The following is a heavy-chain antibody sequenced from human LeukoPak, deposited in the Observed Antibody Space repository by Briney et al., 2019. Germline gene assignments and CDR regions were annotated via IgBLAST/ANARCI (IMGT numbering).Heavy chain of an antibody. CDR2: IYWDDDK. Sequence: QTLSLTCTVSDGSISSGDSISCGDYYWSWIRQPPGKALEWLALIYWDDDKRYSPSLKSRLTITKDTSKNQVVLTMTNMDPVDTATYYCAHTYHYYDSSGYYFPLLAFDYWGQGTLVTVSS. J-gene: IGHJ4*02. V-gene: IGHV2-5*02. CDR1: DGSISSGDSIS. D-gene: IGHD3-22*01. CDR3: AHTYHYYDSSGYYFPLLAFDY.